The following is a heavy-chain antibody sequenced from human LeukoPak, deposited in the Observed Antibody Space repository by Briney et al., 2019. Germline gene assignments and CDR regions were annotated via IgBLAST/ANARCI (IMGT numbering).Heavy chain of an antibody. CDR1: GYTFTGYD. J-gene: IGHJ4*02. D-gene: IGHD2-15*01. V-gene: IGHV1-2*02. Sequence: ASVKVSCKASGYTFTGYDIQWVRQAPGQELEWMGWINPNSGGTNYAQKFQGRVTMTRDTSISTAYMELSRLRSDDTAIYYCVRDETTLYCSGGSCYQFDYWGQGTLVTVSS. CDR2: INPNSGGT. CDR3: VRDETTLYCSGGSCYQFDY.